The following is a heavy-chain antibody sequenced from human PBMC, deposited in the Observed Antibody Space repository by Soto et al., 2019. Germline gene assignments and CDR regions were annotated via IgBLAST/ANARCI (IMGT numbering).Heavy chain of an antibody. Sequence: GGSLRLSCVASGFTLSNAWMSWVRQAPGKGLEWVGRIKSKTDGGTTEYGAPVKGRFTISRDDSKNTLFLQINTLKIEDTAVYYCTTYRYCTTTNCPSYDYWGQGTLVTVSS. J-gene: IGHJ4*02. CDR1: GFTLSNAW. CDR2: IKSKTDGGTT. D-gene: IGHD2-2*01. V-gene: IGHV3-15*01. CDR3: TTYRYCTTTNCPSYDY.